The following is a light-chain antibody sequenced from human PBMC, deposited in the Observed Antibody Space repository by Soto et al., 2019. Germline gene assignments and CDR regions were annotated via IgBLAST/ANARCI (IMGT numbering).Light chain of an antibody. CDR3: MQPLQSPVYT. CDR2: LAS. V-gene: IGKV2-28*01. Sequence: DIVMTQFPLSLPVSPGESASISCTSSQSLLHANGNTYLDWYRQKPGQSPQLLIYLASNRSSGAPDRFSGSGSGTEFTLKIDRVEADDVAVYYCMQPLQSPVYTFGQGTRLEVK. CDR1: QSLLHANGNTY. J-gene: IGKJ2*01.